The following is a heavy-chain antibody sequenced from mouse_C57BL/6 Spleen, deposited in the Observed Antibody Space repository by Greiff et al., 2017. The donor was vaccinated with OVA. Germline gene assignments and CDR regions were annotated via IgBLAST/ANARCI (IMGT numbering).Heavy chain of an antibody. CDR2: IDPETGGT. J-gene: IGHJ3*01. D-gene: IGHD2-4*01. CDR3: TRKEDDYDGFAY. V-gene: IGHV1-15*01. Sequence: VKLQQSGAELVRPGASVTLSCKASGYTFTDYEMHWVKQTPVHGLEWIGAIDPETGGTAYNQKFKGKAILTADKSSSTAYMELRSLTSEDSAVYYCTRKEDDYDGFAYWGQGTLVTVSA. CDR1: GYTFTDYE.